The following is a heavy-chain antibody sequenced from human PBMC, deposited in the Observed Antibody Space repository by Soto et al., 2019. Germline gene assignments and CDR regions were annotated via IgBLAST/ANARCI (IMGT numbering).Heavy chain of an antibody. J-gene: IGHJ6*02. D-gene: IGHD5-18*01. CDR1: GYSFTSSR. CDR2: IDPGDSYT. V-gene: IGHV5-10-1*01. Sequence: PGESLKISCKASGYSFTSSRIAWVRQMPGKGLEWMGRIDPGDSYTNYSPSFQGHVTISADKSINTAYLQWSSLKASDTAMYYCARQGYSYGFYFYYGLDVWGQGTKVTVSS. CDR3: ARQGYSYGFYFYYGLDV.